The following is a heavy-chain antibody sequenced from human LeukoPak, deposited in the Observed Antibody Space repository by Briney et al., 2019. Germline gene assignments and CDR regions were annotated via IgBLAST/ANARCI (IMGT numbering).Heavy chain of an antibody. CDR1: GGSFSGYY. V-gene: IGHV4-34*01. D-gene: IGHD6-19*01. CDR3: AREKSSGWGYYYYYMDV. J-gene: IGHJ6*03. Sequence: SETLSLTCAVYGGSFSGYYWSWSRQPAGKGLQWIGEINHSGSTNYNPSLKSRVTISVDTSKNQFSLKLSSVTAADTAVYYCAREKSSGWGYYYYYMDVWGKGTTVTVSS. CDR2: INHSGST.